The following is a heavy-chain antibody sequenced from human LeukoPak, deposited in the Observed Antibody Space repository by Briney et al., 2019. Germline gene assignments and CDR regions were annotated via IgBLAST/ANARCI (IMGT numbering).Heavy chain of an antibody. CDR3: ARSQSSSLIDY. J-gene: IGHJ4*02. CDR2: IWYDGTSK. CDR1: GFTFSTYG. Sequence: GGSLRLSCAASGFTFSTYGMHWVRQAPGKGLEWVAVIWYDGTSKDYADSVKGRFTFSRDNSKNTLYLQMNSLTVEDTAVYYCARSQSSSLIDYWGQGTLVTVSS. V-gene: IGHV3-33*01. D-gene: IGHD6-13*01.